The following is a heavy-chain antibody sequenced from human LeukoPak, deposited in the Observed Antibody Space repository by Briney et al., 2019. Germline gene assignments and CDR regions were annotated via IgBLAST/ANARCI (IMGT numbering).Heavy chain of an antibody. V-gene: IGHV3-64*01. CDR3: ARETYYYHSSGYYTAFDI. CDR1: GFTFSNFA. Sequence: TGGSLRLSCTASGFTFSNFAMHWVRQAPGKGLEYVSVISSNGGSTYYANSGKGRFTISRDNSKNTLYLQMGSLRAEDMAVYYCARETYYYHSSGYYTAFDIWGQGTMVTVSS. CDR2: ISSNGGST. J-gene: IGHJ3*02. D-gene: IGHD3-22*01.